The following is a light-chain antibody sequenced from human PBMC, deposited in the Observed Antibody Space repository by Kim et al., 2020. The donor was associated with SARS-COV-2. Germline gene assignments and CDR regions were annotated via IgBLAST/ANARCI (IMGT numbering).Light chain of an antibody. CDR2: GAS. V-gene: IGKV3-15*01. CDR1: QSISSN. CDR3: QHYNNWPPWT. Sequence: EVVMTQSPATLSASPGERATLSCRASQSISSNLAWYQHKPGQAPRLLIYGASTRATGIPARFSGSGSGTEFTLTISSLQSEDFAVYYCQHYNNWPPWTFGQGTKVDIK. J-gene: IGKJ1*01.